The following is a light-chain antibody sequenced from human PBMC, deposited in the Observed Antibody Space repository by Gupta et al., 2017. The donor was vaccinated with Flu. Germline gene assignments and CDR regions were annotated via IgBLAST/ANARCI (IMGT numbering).Light chain of an antibody. CDR2: ATS. J-gene: IGKJ2*01. CDR3: QQHSSLPYT. CDR1: KGISSY. V-gene: IGKV1-9*01. Sequence: DRVPITSPAQKGISSYLAWYQQKPGEAPKLLIYATSNLQSGVPYRFSGSGSGTELTLTISRLQPKDFATYYCQQHSSLPYTFGQGTKLEIK.